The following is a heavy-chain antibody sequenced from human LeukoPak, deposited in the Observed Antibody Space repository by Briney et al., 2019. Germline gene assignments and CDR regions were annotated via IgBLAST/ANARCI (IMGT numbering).Heavy chain of an antibody. J-gene: IGHJ3*01. CDR1: GFTFSSYA. CDR2: ISGGGYST. Sequence: GGSLRLSCAASGFTFSSYAMSWVRQAPGKGLEWVLDISGGGYSTYYADSVKGRFTISRDNSKNTLSVQMNSLTTEDTAVYYCARGGDFGVPAPLGIDAFDLWGQGTMVTVSS. CDR3: ARGGDFGVPAPLGIDAFDL. V-gene: IGHV3-23*01. D-gene: IGHD2-2*01.